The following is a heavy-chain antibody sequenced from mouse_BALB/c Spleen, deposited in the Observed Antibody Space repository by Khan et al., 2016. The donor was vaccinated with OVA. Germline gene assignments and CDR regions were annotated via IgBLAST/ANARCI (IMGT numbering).Heavy chain of an antibody. CDR3: ARGYDFFAY. CDR1: GYSFTGYY. V-gene: IGHV1-26*01. CDR2: VNPNTGNT. Sequence: EVQLQQSGPDLVKPGASVKMSCKASGYSFTGYYMNWVKQSHGKSLECIGRVNPNTGNTNYNQKFKGKAILIVDTSSSTAYMELRNLTSEDSAVYYCARGYDFFAYWGQGTLVTVS. D-gene: IGHD2-12*01. J-gene: IGHJ3*01.